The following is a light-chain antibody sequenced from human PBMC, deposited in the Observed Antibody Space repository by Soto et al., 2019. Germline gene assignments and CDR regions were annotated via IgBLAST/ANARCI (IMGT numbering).Light chain of an antibody. CDR3: QQYNNWPPWT. J-gene: IGKJ1*01. CDR1: QSISSN. V-gene: IGKV3-15*01. Sequence: EIVMTQSPATLSVSAGDSATLSCRASQSISSNLAWYPQKPAQAPRLLXFDASTRATGIPDRFSGGGSGTEFALTISSLQSEDFAVYYCQQYNNWPPWTFGQGTKVDI. CDR2: DAS.